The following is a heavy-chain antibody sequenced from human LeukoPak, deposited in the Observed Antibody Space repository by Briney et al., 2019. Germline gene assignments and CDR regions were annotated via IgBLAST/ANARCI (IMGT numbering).Heavy chain of an antibody. V-gene: IGHV3-30*18. CDR2: ISYDGSNK. J-gene: IGHJ4*02. CDR1: GFTFSSYG. Sequence: PGGSLRLSCAASGFTFSSYGMHWVRQAPGKGLEWVAVISYDGSNKYYADSVKGRFTISRDNSKNTLYLQMNSLRAEDTAVYYCAKGGGNSYFDYWGQGTLVTVSS. D-gene: IGHD3-16*01. CDR3: AKGGGNSYFDY.